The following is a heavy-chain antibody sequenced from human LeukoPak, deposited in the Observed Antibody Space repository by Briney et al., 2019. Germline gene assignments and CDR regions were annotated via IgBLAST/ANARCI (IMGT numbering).Heavy chain of an antibody. CDR2: ISAYNGST. D-gene: IGHD3-3*01. CDR3: AREGYYDFWSGYIVYYYYYMDV. V-gene: IGHV1-18*01. CDR1: GYTFTSYG. J-gene: IGHJ6*03. Sequence: ASVKVSCKASGYTFTSYGISWVRQAPGQGLEWMGWISAYNGSTNYAQKLQGRVTMTTDTSTSTAYMEVRSLRSDDTAVYYCAREGYYDFWSGYIVYYYYYMDVWGKGTTVTVSS.